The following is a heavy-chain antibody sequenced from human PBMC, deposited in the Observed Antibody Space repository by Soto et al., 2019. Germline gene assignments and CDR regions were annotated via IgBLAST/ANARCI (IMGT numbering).Heavy chain of an antibody. J-gene: IGHJ6*02. Sequence: GASVKVSCKASGYTFTSYAMHWVRQAPGQRLEWMGWINAGNGNTKYSQKFQGRVTITRDTSASTAYMELSSLRSEDTAVYYCARATVDYYYYYGLDVWGQGTTVTVSS. CDR1: GYTFTSYA. CDR2: INAGNGNT. V-gene: IGHV1-3*01. D-gene: IGHD4-17*01. CDR3: ARATVDYYYYYGLDV.